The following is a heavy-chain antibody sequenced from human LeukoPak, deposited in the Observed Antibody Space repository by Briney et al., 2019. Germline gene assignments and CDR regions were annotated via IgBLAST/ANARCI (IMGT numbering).Heavy chain of an antibody. CDR2: IYTSGST. CDR3: ARARITIFGVAFFDP. CDR1: GGSISSGSYY. D-gene: IGHD3-3*01. J-gene: IGHJ5*02. Sequence: SETLSLTCTVSGGSISSGSYYWSWIRQPAGKGLEWIGRIYTSGSTNYNPPLESRVTISVDTSKNQFSLKLSSVTAADTAVYYCARARITIFGVAFFDPWGQGTLVTVSS. V-gene: IGHV4-61*02.